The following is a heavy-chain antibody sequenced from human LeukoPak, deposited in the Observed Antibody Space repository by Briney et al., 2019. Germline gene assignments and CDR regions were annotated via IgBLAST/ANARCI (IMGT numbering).Heavy chain of an antibody. CDR1: GGTFSSYA. J-gene: IGHJ4*02. CDR3: ARETRAVLRFLEWLPYL. Sequence: SVKVSCKASGGTFSSYAISWVRQAPGQGLEWMRGIIPIFGTANYAQKFQGRVTITADESTSTAYMELSSLRSEDTAVYYCARETRAVLRFLEWLPYLWGQGTLVTVSS. D-gene: IGHD3-3*01. V-gene: IGHV1-69*13. CDR2: IIPIFGTA.